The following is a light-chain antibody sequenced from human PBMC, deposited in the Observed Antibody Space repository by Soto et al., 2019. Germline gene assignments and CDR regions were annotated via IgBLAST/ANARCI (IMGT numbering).Light chain of an antibody. CDR1: SSNIGNNY. CDR2: DYN. CDR3: GTWDSSLSDHVV. Sequence: QSVLTQPPSVSAAPGQKVTISCSGTSSNIGNNYVSWYQQLPGTAPKLLIYDYNKLPSGIPDRFSCSKSGTSAPLGITGLQTGDETDYYCGTWDSSLSDHVVFGGGTKLTVL. J-gene: IGLJ2*01. V-gene: IGLV1-51*01.